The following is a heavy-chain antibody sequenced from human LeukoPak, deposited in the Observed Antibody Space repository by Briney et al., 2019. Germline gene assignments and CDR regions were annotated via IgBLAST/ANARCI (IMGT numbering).Heavy chain of an antibody. J-gene: IGHJ4*02. Sequence: SETLSLTCAVYGGSFSGYYWSWIRQPPGKGLEWIGEINHSGSTNYNPSLKSRVTISVDTSKNQFSLKLSPVTAADTAVYYCAKVAYYYDSSGYYHFDYWGQGTLVTVSS. D-gene: IGHD3-22*01. CDR3: AKVAYYYDSSGYYHFDY. CDR1: GGSFSGYY. V-gene: IGHV4-34*01. CDR2: INHSGST.